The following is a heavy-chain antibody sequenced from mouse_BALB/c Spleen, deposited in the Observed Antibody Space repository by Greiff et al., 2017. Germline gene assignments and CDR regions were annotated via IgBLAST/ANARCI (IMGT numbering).Heavy chain of an antibody. CDR1: GFNIKDTY. CDR2: IDPANGNT. J-gene: IGHJ3*01. V-gene: IGHV14-3*02. D-gene: IGHD2-4*01. CDR3: ARSDDDDRGVFAY. Sequence: VQLQQSGAELVKPGASVKLSCTASGFNIKDTYMHWVKQRPEQGLEWIGRIDPANGNTKYDPKFQGKATITADTSSNTAYLQLSSLTSEDTAVYYCARSDDDDRGVFAYWGQGTLVTVSA.